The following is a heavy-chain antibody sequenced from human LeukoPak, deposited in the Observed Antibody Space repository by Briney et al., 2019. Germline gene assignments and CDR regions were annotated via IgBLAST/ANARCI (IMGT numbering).Heavy chain of an antibody. J-gene: IGHJ4*02. V-gene: IGHV4-38-2*02. D-gene: IGHD5-12*01. CDR1: GYSISSGYY. Sequence: PSETLSLTCAVSGYSISSGYYWGWIRQPPGKGLEWIGSIYHSGSTYYNPSLKSRVTISVDTSKNQFSLKLSSVTAADTAVYYCARDVRYSGYDLGTDYWGQGALVTVSS. CDR3: ARDVRYSGYDLGTDY. CDR2: IYHSGST.